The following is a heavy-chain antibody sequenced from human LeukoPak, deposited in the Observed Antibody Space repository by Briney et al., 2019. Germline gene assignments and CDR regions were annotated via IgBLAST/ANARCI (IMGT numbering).Heavy chain of an antibody. V-gene: IGHV3-33*01. Sequence: PVGSLRLSCAASGFTFSSYGMHWVRQAPGKGLEWVAVIWYDGSNKYYADSVKGRFTISRDNSKNTLYLQMNSLRAEDTAVYYCVRAKLRGGAFDIWGQGTMVTVSS. CDR3: VRAKLRGGAFDI. D-gene: IGHD1-26*01. CDR1: GFTFSSYG. CDR2: IWYDGSNK. J-gene: IGHJ3*02.